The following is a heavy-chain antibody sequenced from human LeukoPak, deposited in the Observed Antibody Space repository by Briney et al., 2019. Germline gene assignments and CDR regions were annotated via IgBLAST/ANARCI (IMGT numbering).Heavy chain of an antibody. J-gene: IGHJ6*02. V-gene: IGHV1-2*06. Sequence: EASVKVSCKASGYTFTGYYMHWVRQAPGQGLEWMGRINPNSGGTNYAQKFQGRVTTTRDTSISTAYMELSRLRSDDTAVYYCARGYSGSYYPDYGMDVWGQGTTVTVSS. CDR1: GYTFTGYY. CDR2: INPNSGGT. CDR3: ARGYSGSYYPDYGMDV. D-gene: IGHD1-26*01.